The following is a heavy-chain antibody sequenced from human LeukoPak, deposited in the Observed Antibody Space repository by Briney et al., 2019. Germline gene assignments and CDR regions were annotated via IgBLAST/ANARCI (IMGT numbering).Heavy chain of an antibody. CDR3: AKDLPTYDFWSGYYTHYYYYYGMDV. D-gene: IGHD3-3*01. J-gene: IGHJ6*02. CDR2: ISYDGSNK. Sequence: GGSLRLSCAASGFNFTSHWMNWVRQAPGKGLEWVAVISYDGSNKYYADSVKGRFTISRDNSKNTLYLQMNSLRAEDTAVYYCAKDLPTYDFWSGYYTHYYYYYGMDVWGQGTTVTVSS. V-gene: IGHV3-30*18. CDR1: GFNFTSHW.